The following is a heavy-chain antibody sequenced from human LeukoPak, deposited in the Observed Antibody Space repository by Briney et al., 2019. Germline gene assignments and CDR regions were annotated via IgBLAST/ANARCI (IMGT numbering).Heavy chain of an antibody. V-gene: IGHV3-23*01. CDR3: AKDRPTVYSSSWLHFLDS. CDR1: DFTFTTYG. Sequence: GGSLRLSCAASDFTFTTYGMIWVRQAPGKGLERVSGISGSGGSTYVADSVKGRFTVSRDNSKNTLYLQMNSLRADDTAVYYCAKDRPTVYSSSWLHFLDSWGQGTLVTVSS. D-gene: IGHD6-13*01. J-gene: IGHJ4*02. CDR2: ISGSGGST.